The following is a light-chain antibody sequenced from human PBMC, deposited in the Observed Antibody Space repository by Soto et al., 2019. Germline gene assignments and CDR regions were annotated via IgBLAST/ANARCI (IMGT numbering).Light chain of an antibody. CDR1: SSDVGGHNY. CDR2: EVT. Sequence: QSVLTQPPSASGSPGQSVTISCTGSSSDVGGHNYVSWYQQHPGKAPKLMIYEVTKRPSGVPDRFSGSKSGNTASLTVSGLLAEDEADYYCYSYAGTHRVFGTGTKLTVL. V-gene: IGLV2-8*01. J-gene: IGLJ1*01. CDR3: YSYAGTHRV.